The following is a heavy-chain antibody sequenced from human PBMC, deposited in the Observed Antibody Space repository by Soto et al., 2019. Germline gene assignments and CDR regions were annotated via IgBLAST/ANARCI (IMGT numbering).Heavy chain of an antibody. J-gene: IGHJ4*02. CDR1: GFSFSVYG. CDR3: AAWAEGATEVH. D-gene: IGHD2-15*01. Sequence: GGSLRLSCETSGFSFSVYGMHWVRQAPGKGLEWVAVIWYDASKQFYAASVEGRFTISRDNSKAILYLQMNSLRAEDTAVYYCAAWAEGATEVHWGQGTLVTVS. CDR2: IWYDASKQ. V-gene: IGHV3-33*01.